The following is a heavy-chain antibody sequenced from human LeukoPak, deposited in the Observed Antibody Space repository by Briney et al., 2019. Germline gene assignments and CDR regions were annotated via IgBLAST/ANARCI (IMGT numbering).Heavy chain of an antibody. CDR3: ARVHDYYGSGSYSQTNPFDY. D-gene: IGHD3-10*01. V-gene: IGHV4-38-2*02. CDR1: GYSISSGYY. J-gene: IGHJ4*02. CDR2: IYHSRRT. Sequence: SETLSLTCTVSGYSISSGYYWCWIRQPPAKGLEWSGSIYHSRRTFYNPSLKSRVTISVDTSKNPFSLKLSSVTAADTAVYYCARVHDYYGSGSYSQTNPFDYWGQGTLATVSS.